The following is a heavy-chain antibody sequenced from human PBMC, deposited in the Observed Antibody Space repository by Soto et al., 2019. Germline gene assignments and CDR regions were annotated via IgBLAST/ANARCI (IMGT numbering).Heavy chain of an antibody. V-gene: IGHV3-30*04. CDR1: GFTFSGYA. CDR3: ARQGGSSGIWYFDY. Sequence: QVQLVESGGGVVQPGRSLRLSCAASGFTFSGYAMHWVRQAPGKGLEWVAATSDDENYKYYADSVKGRFTISRDNSKNTLFLQMNSPRTEETAVYYCARQGGSSGIWYFDYWGQGSLVTVSS. CDR2: TSDDENYK. D-gene: IGHD6-6*01. J-gene: IGHJ4*02.